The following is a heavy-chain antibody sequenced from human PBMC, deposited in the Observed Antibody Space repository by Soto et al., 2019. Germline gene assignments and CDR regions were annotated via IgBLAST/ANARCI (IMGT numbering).Heavy chain of an antibody. CDR1: EFTFSTYA. D-gene: IGHD3-22*01. CDR3: AKTPGYYYDSTGYHFDY. Sequence: PGGSLRLSCVVSEFTFSTYAMSWVRQAPGKGLEWVSTISSSGTNTYYADSVKGRFTISRDNSKNTLYLQMNSLRAEDTAVYYIAKTPGYYYDSTGYHFDYWGQGTLVTVPS. V-gene: IGHV3-23*01. J-gene: IGHJ4*02. CDR2: ISSSGTNT.